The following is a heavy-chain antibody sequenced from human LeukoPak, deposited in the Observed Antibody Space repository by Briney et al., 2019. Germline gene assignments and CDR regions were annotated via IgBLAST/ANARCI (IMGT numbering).Heavy chain of an antibody. D-gene: IGHD2-2*02. CDR2: IIPIFGTA. CDR1: GGTFSSCA. Sequence: ASVKVSCKASGGTFSSCAISWVRQAPGQGLEWMGGIIPIFGTANYAQKFQGRVTITTDGSTSTAYMELSSLRSEDTAVYYCATVGYCSSTSCYRGVYWGQGTLVTVSS. V-gene: IGHV1-69*05. J-gene: IGHJ4*02. CDR3: ATVGYCSSTSCYRGVY.